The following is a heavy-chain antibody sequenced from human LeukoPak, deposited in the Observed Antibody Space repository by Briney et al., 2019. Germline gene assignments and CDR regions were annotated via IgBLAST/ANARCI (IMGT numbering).Heavy chain of an antibody. D-gene: IGHD2-8*01. V-gene: IGHV3-23*01. CDR3: AKDTSIGRYCTNGVCSPFDY. CDR2: LSDTGATT. J-gene: IGHJ4*02. CDR1: GFTFSSYA. Sequence: GGSLRFYCAGYGFTFSSYAMSWVRQAPGQGLEWVSALSDTGATTYDADSVKGRFTISRDNSRSTLYLQMNSLRAEDTALYYCAKDTSIGRYCTNGVCSPFDYWGQGTLVTVSS.